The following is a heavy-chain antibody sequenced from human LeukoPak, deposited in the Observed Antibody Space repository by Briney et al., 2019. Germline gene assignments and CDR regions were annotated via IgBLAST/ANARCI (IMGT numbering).Heavy chain of an antibody. J-gene: IGHJ5*02. D-gene: IGHD5-18*01. V-gene: IGHV3-23*01. Sequence: GSLRLSCAASGFTFSTYAMSWVRQAPGKGLEWVSAIRGRGGTTYYTDSVKGRFTFSRDISKNTFFLQMNSLRVEDTAIYYCAKDDSFWFDPWGQGILVTVSS. CDR2: IRGRGGTT. CDR3: AKDDSFWFDP. CDR1: GFTFSTYA.